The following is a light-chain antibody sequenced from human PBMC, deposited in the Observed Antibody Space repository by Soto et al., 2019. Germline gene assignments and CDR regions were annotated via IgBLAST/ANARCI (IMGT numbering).Light chain of an antibody. CDR3: QTWGTGNWV. CDR2: LNSDGSH. Sequence: QLVLTQSPSASASLGASVKLTCTLSSGHSSYAIAWHQQQPEKGPRYLMKLNSDGSHSKGDGIPDRFSGSSSGAERYLTISSLQSEDEADYYCQTWGTGNWVFGGGTMVTVL. CDR1: SGHSSYA. J-gene: IGLJ3*02. V-gene: IGLV4-69*01.